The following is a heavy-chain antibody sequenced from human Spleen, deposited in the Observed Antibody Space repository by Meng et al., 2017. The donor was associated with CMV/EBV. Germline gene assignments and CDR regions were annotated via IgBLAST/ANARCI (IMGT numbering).Heavy chain of an antibody. CDR3: ARASSSVINPDGYLDY. CDR1: GFTFSDYY. V-gene: IGHV3-11*04. Sequence: GFTFSDYYMSWIRQAPGKGLEWISYISSSGSTIYYEESVKSRFNISRENAKNSLYLQMNSLRAEDTAVYYCARASSSVINPDGYLDYWGQGTLVTVSS. CDR2: ISSSGSTI. D-gene: IGHD3-16*02. J-gene: IGHJ4*02.